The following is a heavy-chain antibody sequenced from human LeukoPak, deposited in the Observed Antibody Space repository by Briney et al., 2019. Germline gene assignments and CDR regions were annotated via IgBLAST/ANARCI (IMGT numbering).Heavy chain of an antibody. J-gene: IGHJ6*03. CDR2: IYPGDSDT. CDR1: GYSFTSYW. CDR3: ARGSSSSPAVGSYYYYYMDV. Sequence: KGGESLKISCKGSGYSFTSYWIGWVRQMPGKGLEWMGIIYPGDSDTRYSPSFQGQVTISADKSISTAYLQWSSLKASDTAMYYCARGSSSSPAVGSYYYYYMDVWGKGTTVTVSS. D-gene: IGHD6-6*01. V-gene: IGHV5-51*01.